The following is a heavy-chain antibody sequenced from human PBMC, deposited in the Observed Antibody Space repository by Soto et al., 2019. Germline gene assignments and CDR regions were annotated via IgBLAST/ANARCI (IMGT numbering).Heavy chain of an antibody. CDR3: ARDRIMITFGGVIVFAY. CDR2: INAGNGNT. J-gene: IGHJ4*02. V-gene: IGHV1-3*01. Sequence: QVQLVQSGAEVKKPGASVKVSCKASGYTFTSYAMHWVRQAPGQRLEWMGWINAGNGNTKYSQKFQGRVTITRDTSASTAYMELSSLRSEDTAVYYCARDRIMITFGGVIVFAYWGQGTLVTVSS. D-gene: IGHD3-16*02. CDR1: GYTFTSYA.